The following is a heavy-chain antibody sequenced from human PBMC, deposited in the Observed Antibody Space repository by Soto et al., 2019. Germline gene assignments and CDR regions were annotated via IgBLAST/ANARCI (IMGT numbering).Heavy chain of an antibody. Sequence: ASVKVACKGSRYALTCYAMRWVGQAPGQRLEWMGWINAGNGNTKYSQKFQGRVTITRDPSASPAYMELRSLRSEATAVYSCARDSTGNWWFDPRGQATLVTVSS. V-gene: IGHV1-3*01. D-gene: IGHD1-1*01. CDR2: INAGNGNT. CDR3: ARDSTGNWWFDP. CDR1: RYALTCYA. J-gene: IGHJ5*02.